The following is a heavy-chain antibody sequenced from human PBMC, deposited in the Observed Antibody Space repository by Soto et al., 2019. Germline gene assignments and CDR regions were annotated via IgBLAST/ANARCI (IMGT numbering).Heavy chain of an antibody. J-gene: IGHJ4*02. D-gene: IGHD3-22*01. Sequence: PGGSLRLSCAASGFTFSSYGMHWVRQAPGKGLEWVAVISYDGSNKYYADSVKGRFTISRDNSKNTLYLQMNSLRAEDTAVYYCAKLHYYDSSGYSHWGQGTLVTVSS. V-gene: IGHV3-30*18. CDR3: AKLHYYDSSGYSH. CDR2: ISYDGSNK. CDR1: GFTFSSYG.